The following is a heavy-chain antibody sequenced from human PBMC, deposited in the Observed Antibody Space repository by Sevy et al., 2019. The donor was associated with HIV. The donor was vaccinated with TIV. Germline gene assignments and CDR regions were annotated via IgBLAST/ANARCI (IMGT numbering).Heavy chain of an antibody. D-gene: IGHD3-9*01. Sequence: GGSLRLSCAASGFTFNIYAMTWVRQAPGKGLEWVSTISVSGGSTYYADTVKGRFTISRDNSKNTLYLQMNSRIAEDTAVYYCAKDHDNNWFDPWGQGTLVTVSS. CDR2: ISVSGGST. CDR1: GFTFNIYA. J-gene: IGHJ5*02. V-gene: IGHV3-23*01. CDR3: AKDHDNNWFDP.